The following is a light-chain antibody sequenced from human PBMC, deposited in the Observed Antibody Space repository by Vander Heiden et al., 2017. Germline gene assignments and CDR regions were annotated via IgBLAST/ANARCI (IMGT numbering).Light chain of an antibody. CDR1: SSNVGGNA. CDR3: AAWDDSLNGHWV. Sequence: QSVLTQPPSASGTPGQSVTISCSGSSSNVGGNAVNGYQKHPGTAPNPLIYSNNQRTSGVPDRFSGSKSSTSATLAIRGLQSEDEADYYCAAWDDSLNGHWVFGGGTKLTVL. J-gene: IGLJ3*02. CDR2: SNN. V-gene: IGLV1-44*01.